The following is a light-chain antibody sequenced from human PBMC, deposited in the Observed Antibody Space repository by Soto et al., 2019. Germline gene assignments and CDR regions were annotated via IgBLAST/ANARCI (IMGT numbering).Light chain of an antibody. J-gene: IGKJ5*01. V-gene: IGKV3-11*01. CDR3: QQRSNWPRSIT. CDR2: DAS. Sequence: EFVLTQSPGTLSLSPGERATLSCRASQSVTSSYLAWYQQKPGQAPRLLIYDASNRATGIPARFSGTGSGSDFTLTISSLEPEDFAVYYCQQRSNWPRSITFGQGTRLEIK. CDR1: QSVTSSY.